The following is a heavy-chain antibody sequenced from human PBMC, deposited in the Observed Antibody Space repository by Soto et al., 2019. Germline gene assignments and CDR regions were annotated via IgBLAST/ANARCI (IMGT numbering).Heavy chain of an antibody. CDR1: GFSLTSTAVG. J-gene: IGHJ4*02. CDR3: AHGSGWLSDY. Sequence: QITLKESGPTLVKPTQTLTLTCSFSGFSLTSTAVGVNWIRQPPGKALEWLALIYWDDDNHFSPSLKSRLSVTKDTSKNQAVLTMTNMDPVDTATYYCAHGSGWLSDYWGQGILVTVSS. CDR2: IYWDDDN. D-gene: IGHD6-19*01. V-gene: IGHV2-5*02.